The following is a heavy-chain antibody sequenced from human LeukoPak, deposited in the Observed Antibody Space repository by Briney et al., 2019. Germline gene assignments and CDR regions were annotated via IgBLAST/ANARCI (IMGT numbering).Heavy chain of an antibody. Sequence: GASVKVSCKVSGYTLTELSMHWVRQAPGKGLEWMGGFDPEDGETIYAQKFQGRVTMTEDTSTDTVYMELSSLRSEDTAVYYCAAYTIRTGGAFDIWGQGAMVTVPS. J-gene: IGHJ3*02. CDR2: FDPEDGET. V-gene: IGHV1-24*01. CDR1: GYTLTELS. D-gene: IGHD1-1*01. CDR3: AAYTIRTGGAFDI.